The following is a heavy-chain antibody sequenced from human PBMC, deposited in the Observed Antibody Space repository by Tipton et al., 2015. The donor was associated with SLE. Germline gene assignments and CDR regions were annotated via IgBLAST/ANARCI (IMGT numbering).Heavy chain of an antibody. CDR3: ARQEVRIAAAGWGWFDP. Sequence: TLSLTCAVYGGSFTGFYWNWIRQPPGKGLEWIGEINHSGSTNYNPSLQSRVTMSVDTSKNHFSLNLSSVTAAGTAIYYCARQEVRIAAAGWGWFDPWGQGTLVAVSS. CDR2: INHSGST. V-gene: IGHV4-34*01. CDR1: GGSFTGFY. J-gene: IGHJ5*02. D-gene: IGHD6-13*01.